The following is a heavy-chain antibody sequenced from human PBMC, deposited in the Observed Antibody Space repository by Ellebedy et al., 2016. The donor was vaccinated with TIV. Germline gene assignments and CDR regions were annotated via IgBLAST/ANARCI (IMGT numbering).Heavy chain of an antibody. Sequence: SGPTLVKPTQTLTLTCTFSGLSVNTDGMRVNWIRQPPGKALEWLARIDWDDDTFYTTSLRTRLTISKDTSKNQVILTMTVMEPVDTATYYCARISRDAFDVWGQGAVVTVSS. J-gene: IGHJ3*01. V-gene: IGHV2-70*04. CDR2: IDWDDDT. CDR1: GLSVNTDGMR. CDR3: ARISRDAFDV.